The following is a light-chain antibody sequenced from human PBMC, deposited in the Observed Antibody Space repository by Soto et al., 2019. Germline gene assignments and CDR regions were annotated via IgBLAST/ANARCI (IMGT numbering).Light chain of an antibody. CDR1: QSISSW. Sequence: EIQMTQSPSTLSASVGDRVTITCRASQSISSWLAWYQQKPGKAPKLLIYKASSLESGVPSRFSGSGSGTEFTLTISSLQPDDFATYSCQQYNSLYTFGHGTNLEIK. V-gene: IGKV1-5*03. CDR2: KAS. CDR3: QQYNSLYT. J-gene: IGKJ2*01.